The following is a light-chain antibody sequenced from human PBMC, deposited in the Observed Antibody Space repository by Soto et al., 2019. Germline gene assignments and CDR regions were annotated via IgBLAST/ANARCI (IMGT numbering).Light chain of an antibody. V-gene: IGKV3-15*01. CDR2: GAS. CDR3: QKYNNWPPIT. J-gene: IGKJ5*01. Sequence: EIVLTQYPATLSLSPGERATLSCRASQSVSSYLAWYQQKPGQAPRLLIYGASNRATGIPDRFSGSGSGTEFTLTISSLQSEDFAVYYCQKYNNWPPITFGQGTRLEIK. CDR1: QSVSSY.